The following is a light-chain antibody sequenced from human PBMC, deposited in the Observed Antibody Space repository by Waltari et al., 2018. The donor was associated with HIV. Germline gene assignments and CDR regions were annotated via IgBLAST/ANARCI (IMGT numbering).Light chain of an antibody. CDR3: QQYGSSPQT. Sequence: IVLTQSPGTLSLSPGERATLSCRASQSVSSSYLAWYQQKPGQAPRLLIYGASSRATGSPDRFSGSGSGTDFTLTISRLEPEDFAVYYCQQYGSSPQTFGQGTKLEIK. J-gene: IGKJ2*01. CDR2: GAS. V-gene: IGKV3-20*01. CDR1: QSVSSSY.